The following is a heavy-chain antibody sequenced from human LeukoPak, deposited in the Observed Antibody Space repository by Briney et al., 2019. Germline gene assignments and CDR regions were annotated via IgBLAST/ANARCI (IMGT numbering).Heavy chain of an antibody. CDR1: GYSFTNYW. CDR3: ARSNAASLGGFDY. Sequence: GESLKISCKASGYSFTNYWIGWVRQMPGKGLEWMGIIYPGDSDTRYSPSFQGQVTISVDRSITTAYLQWSSLKASDTAMYYCARSNAASLGGFDYWGQGTLVTVSS. CDR2: IYPGDSDT. D-gene: IGHD3-10*01. J-gene: IGHJ4*02. V-gene: IGHV5-51*01.